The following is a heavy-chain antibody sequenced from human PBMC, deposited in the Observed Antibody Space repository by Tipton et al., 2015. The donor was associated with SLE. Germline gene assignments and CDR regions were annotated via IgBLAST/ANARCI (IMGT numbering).Heavy chain of an antibody. CDR2: IYYSGSP. J-gene: IGHJ4*02. CDR1: GGSISSSSYY. V-gene: IGHV4-39*07. D-gene: IGHD5-18*01. Sequence: TLSLTCTVSGGSISSSSYYWGWIRQPPGKGLEWIGSIYYSGSPYYNPSLKSRVTISVDTSKNQFSLKLSSVTAADTAVYYCAIDRDGYSYGPFDYWGQGTRVTASS. CDR3: AIDRDGYSYGPFDY.